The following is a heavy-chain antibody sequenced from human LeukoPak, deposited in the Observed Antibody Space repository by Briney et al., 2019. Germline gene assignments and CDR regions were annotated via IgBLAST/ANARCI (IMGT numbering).Heavy chain of an antibody. CDR3: AKEAPMATNNWYFDL. D-gene: IGHD5-24*01. Sequence: SETLSLTCTVSADSISNSYWSWLRQSAGKGLEWLGRIYTSGSTNYNPSLKSRVTMSVDTSKNQFSLVLTSVTAADTAVYFCAKEAPMATNNWYFDLWGRGTLVTVSS. V-gene: IGHV4-4*07. J-gene: IGHJ2*01. CDR1: ADSISNSY. CDR2: IYTSGST.